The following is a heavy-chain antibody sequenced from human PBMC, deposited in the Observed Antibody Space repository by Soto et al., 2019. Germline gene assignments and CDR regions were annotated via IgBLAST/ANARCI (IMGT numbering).Heavy chain of an antibody. D-gene: IGHD4-4*01. CDR3: ARTTGRQIDF. Sequence: PWATLSPTCTVSYGQTCVSNFFWGWVRQPPGKGLEWIGNIDYSGTAYFNPSLGTRVTFPVDTSKNQFSLTLYSVTAAVTAVYYCARTTGRQIDFWGQGIRVTVAA. CDR1: YGQTCVSNFF. J-gene: IGHJ4*02. CDR2: IDYSGTA. V-gene: IGHV4-39*01.